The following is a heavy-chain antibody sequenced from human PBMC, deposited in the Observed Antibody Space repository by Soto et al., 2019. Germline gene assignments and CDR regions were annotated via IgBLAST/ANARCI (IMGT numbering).Heavy chain of an antibody. V-gene: IGHV3-7*01. CDR2: IKEDETEK. CDR3: ARPVSSGWYMSDY. J-gene: IGHJ4*02. CDR1: GFTFSSYW. Sequence: PGGSLRLSCAASGFTFSSYWMSWVRQAPGKGLEWVANIKEDETEKYYVDSVRGRFTISRDNAKNSLYLQMNSLRVEDTAVYYCARPVSSGWYMSDYWGRGILVTVSS. D-gene: IGHD6-19*01.